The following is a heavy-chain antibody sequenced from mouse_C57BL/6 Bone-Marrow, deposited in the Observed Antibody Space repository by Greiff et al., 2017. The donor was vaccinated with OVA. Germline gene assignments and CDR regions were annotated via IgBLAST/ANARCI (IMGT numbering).Heavy chain of an antibody. CDR1: GYTFTSYG. CDR3: ARGVSAWFAY. V-gene: IGHV1-81*01. J-gene: IGHJ3*01. Sequence: VKLQESGAELARPGASVKLSCKASGYTFTSYGISWVKQRPGQGLEWIGEIYPRSGNTYYNEKFKGKATLTADKSSSTAYMELRSLTSEDSAVYFCARGVSAWFAYWGRGTLVTVSA. D-gene: IGHD3-1*01. CDR2: IYPRSGNT.